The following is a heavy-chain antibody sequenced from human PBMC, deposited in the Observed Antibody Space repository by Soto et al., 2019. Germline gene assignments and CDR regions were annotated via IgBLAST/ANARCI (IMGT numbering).Heavy chain of an antibody. J-gene: IGHJ6*02. Sequence: QVQLVQSEAEEKKPGASVKVSCKASGYAFSSYAMHWVRQAPGQGLEWMGWINIGSGNTEYSQNFQDRITITRDTSASTVYMELSILRSEDTAVYYCARDGGDCGYRLIYYYYIGLDVWGQGTTVSVSS. D-gene: IGHD2-21*02. CDR1: GYAFSSYA. CDR2: INIGSGNT. CDR3: ARDGGDCGYRLIYYYYIGLDV. V-gene: IGHV1-3*05.